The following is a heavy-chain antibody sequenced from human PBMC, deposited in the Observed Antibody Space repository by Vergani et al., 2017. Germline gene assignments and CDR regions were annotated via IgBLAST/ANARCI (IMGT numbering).Heavy chain of an antibody. J-gene: IGHJ4*02. CDR1: GFTFDDYA. Sequence: EVQLVESGGGLVQPGRSLRLSCAASGFTFDDYAMHWVRQAPGKGLEWVSGISWNSGSIGYADSVKGRFTISRDNAKNSLYLQTNSLRAEDTALYYCAKDGGYSGYDRLTLPYYFDYWGQGTLVTVSS. D-gene: IGHD5-12*01. CDR2: ISWNSGSI. CDR3: AKDGGYSGYDRLTLPYYFDY. V-gene: IGHV3-9*01.